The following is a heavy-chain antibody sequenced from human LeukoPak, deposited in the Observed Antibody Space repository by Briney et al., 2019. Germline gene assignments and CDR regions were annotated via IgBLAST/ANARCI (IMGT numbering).Heavy chain of an antibody. Sequence: GGSLRLSCAASGFTFSNYAMHWVRQAPGKGLEWVAVISYDGSNKYYADSVRGRFTISRDNSKNTLYLQMNSLRAEDTAVYYCARDSWRGYYDSSGYSRAPFDYWGQGTLVTVSS. V-gene: IGHV3-30-3*01. J-gene: IGHJ4*02. CDR1: GFTFSNYA. CDR3: ARDSWRGYYDSSGYSRAPFDY. CDR2: ISYDGSNK. D-gene: IGHD3-22*01.